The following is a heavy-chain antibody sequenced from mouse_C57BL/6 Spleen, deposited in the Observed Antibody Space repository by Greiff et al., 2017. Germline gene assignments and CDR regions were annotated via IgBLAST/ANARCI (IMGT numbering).Heavy chain of an antibody. Sequence: EVQLQQSGGGLVKPGGSLKLSCAASGFTFSDYGMHWVRQAPEKGLEWVAYISSGSSTIYYADTVKGRFTISRDNAKNTLFLQMTSLRSEDTAMYYCARGEAYYYGSSHWYFDVWGTGTTVTVSS. J-gene: IGHJ1*03. D-gene: IGHD1-1*01. V-gene: IGHV5-17*01. CDR2: ISSGSSTI. CDR1: GFTFSDYG. CDR3: ARGEAYYYGSSHWYFDV.